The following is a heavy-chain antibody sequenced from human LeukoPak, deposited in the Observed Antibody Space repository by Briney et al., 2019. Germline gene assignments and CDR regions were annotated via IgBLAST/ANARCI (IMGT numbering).Heavy chain of an antibody. V-gene: IGHV3-23*01. CDR3: AKASPRYGDY. CDR1: GFTFSSYA. Sequence: PGGSLRLSCAASGFTFSSYAMSWVRPAPGKGLDWVSVISGSGGSTYYADSVKGRFTISRDNSKNTLYLHMNSLRAEEPAVYYCAKASPRYGDYWGQGTLVTVSS. CDR2: ISGSGGST. D-gene: IGHD4-17*01. J-gene: IGHJ4*02.